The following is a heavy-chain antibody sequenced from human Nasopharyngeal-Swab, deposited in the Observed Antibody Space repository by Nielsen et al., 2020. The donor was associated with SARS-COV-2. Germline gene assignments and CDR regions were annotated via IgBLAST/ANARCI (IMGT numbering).Heavy chain of an antibody. J-gene: IGHJ4*02. CDR2: INHSGST. D-gene: IGHD6-13*01. CDR3: ARVSTDYSSAWYTRDLCFDY. Sequence: WIRQPPGQGLEWIGEINHSGSTNYNPCIKSRVNITVDTSKNQFSLKLRAATAADTAVYYCARVSTDYSSAWYTRDLCFDYWGQGTLVTVSS. V-gene: IGHV4-34*01.